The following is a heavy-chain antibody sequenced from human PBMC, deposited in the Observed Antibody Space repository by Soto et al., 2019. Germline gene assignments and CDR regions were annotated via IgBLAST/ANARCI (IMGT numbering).Heavy chain of an antibody. J-gene: IGHJ5*02. V-gene: IGHV4-39*01. CDR2: IDYSGNI. CDR1: GGSITSSGSA. Sequence: SETLSLTCNASGGSITSSGSAWGWIRQSPGKGLEWIGTIDYSGNIYYIPSLKSRITISVDTSKNQISLKLSSVTAADTAVYYCARASLDWFDPWGQGTLVTVSS. CDR3: ARASLDWFDP.